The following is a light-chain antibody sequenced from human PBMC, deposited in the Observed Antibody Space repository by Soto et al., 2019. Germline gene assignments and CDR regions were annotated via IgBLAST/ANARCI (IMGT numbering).Light chain of an antibody. CDR3: QQYYSLAQCI. Sequence: DIQMTQSPSSLSASVGERVTITCQASQDIKNYLNWYQQKPGKAPKLLIYGSSNLETGVPSRFIGGGSGTNFNFTITSLQPEDFATYYCQQYYSLAQCIFGGGTKVEIE. J-gene: IGKJ4*01. V-gene: IGKV1-33*01. CDR2: GSS. CDR1: QDIKNY.